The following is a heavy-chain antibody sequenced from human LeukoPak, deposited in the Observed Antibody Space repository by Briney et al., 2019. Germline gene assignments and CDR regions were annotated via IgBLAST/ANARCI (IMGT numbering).Heavy chain of an antibody. J-gene: IGHJ4*02. CDR3: VADRGNWSGGDF. V-gene: IGHV3-74*01. CDR1: TFAFGGYW. Sequence: GGSLRLSCAGSTFAFGGYWMHWVRQLPGKGLAWVSRIDSAGGRMQWADSVKGRFTISRDNAKNTVYLQMNSLRPEDSAVYYCVADRGNWSGGDFWGRGTLVIVSS. CDR2: IDSAGGRM. D-gene: IGHD3-10*01.